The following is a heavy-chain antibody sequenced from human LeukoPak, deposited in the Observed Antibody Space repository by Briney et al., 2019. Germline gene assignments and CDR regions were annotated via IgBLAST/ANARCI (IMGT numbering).Heavy chain of an antibody. J-gene: IGHJ4*02. D-gene: IGHD6-13*01. V-gene: IGHV4-59*01. CDR1: GDSISSYF. Sequence: SETLSLTCTVSGDSISSYFWSWIRQPPGKGLEWIGYVYYSGSTNYNPSLKSRVTISVDTSKNQFSLNLRSVTAADMAVYYCARGPFRDSSSWYYFDYWGQGTLVTVSS. CDR2: VYYSGST. CDR3: ARGPFRDSSSWYYFDY.